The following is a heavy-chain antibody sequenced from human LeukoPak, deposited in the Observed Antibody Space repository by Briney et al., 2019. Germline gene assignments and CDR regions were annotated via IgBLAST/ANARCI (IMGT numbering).Heavy chain of an antibody. D-gene: IGHD6-19*01. Sequence: GESLKISCKGSGYSFTSYWIGWVRQMPGKGLEWMGIIYPGDSDTRYSPSFQGQVTISADKSISTAYLQWSGLKASDTAMYYCARPGEHSSDGFDYWGQGTLVTVSS. V-gene: IGHV5-51*01. CDR2: IYPGDSDT. CDR3: ARPGEHSSDGFDY. CDR1: GYSFTSYW. J-gene: IGHJ4*02.